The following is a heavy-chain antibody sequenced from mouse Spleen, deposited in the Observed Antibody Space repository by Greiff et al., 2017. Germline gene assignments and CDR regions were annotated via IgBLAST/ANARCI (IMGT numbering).Heavy chain of an antibody. CDR1: GYSITSGYY. D-gene: IGHD1-2*01. CDR2: ISYDGSN. CDR3: AREGTTALFDY. V-gene: IGHV3-6*01. J-gene: IGHJ2*01. Sequence: EVKLQQSGPGLVKPSQSLSLTCSVPGYSITSGYYWNWIRQFPGNKLEWMGYISYDGSNNYNPSLKNRISITRDTSKNQFFLKLNSVTTEDTATYYCAREGTTALFDYWGQGTTLTVSS.